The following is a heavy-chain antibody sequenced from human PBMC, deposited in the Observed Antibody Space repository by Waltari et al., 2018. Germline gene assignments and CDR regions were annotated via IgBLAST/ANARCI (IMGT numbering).Heavy chain of an antibody. Sequence: EVQLVASGGGLVQPGGSLRLSCAASGFTFSSYWMSWVRQAPGKGLDGVANINQHGSETYYVDSVEGRFTISRDNAKNSLYLQMNSLRVEDTAVYYCARDSSLRYYFDYWGQGTLVTVSS. V-gene: IGHV3-7*01. CDR3: ARDSSLRYYFDY. CDR2: INQHGSET. CDR1: GFTFSSYW. J-gene: IGHJ4*02.